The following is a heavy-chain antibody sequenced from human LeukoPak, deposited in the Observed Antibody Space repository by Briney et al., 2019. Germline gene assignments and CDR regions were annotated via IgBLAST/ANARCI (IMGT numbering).Heavy chain of an antibody. V-gene: IGHV5-51*01. J-gene: IGHJ4*02. CDR1: GYSFTSYW. CDR3: ARLPFTIFGGDDFDY. CDR2: IYPGDSDT. D-gene: IGHD3-3*01. Sequence: GEFLKISCKGSGYSFTSYWIGWVRQMPGKGLEWMGIIYPGDSDTRYSPSFQGQVTISADKSISTAYLQWSSLKASDTAMYYCARLPFTIFGGDDFDYWGQGTLVTVSS.